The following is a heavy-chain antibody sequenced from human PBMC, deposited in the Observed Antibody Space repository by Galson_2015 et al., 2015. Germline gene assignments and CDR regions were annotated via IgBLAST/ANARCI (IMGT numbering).Heavy chain of an antibody. V-gene: IGHV3-7*03. CDR1: EFTFTNYW. Sequence: SLRVSCAASEFTFTNYWMNWVRQAPGKGLEWLANIKPDGSDRYYVDTVKGRLTISRDNAKNSLYLQMNSLRAEDTAVYYCARDFIAAGGLDVWGQGTTVTVS. CDR2: IKPDGSDR. CDR3: ARDFIAAGGLDV. J-gene: IGHJ6*02. D-gene: IGHD3-16*02.